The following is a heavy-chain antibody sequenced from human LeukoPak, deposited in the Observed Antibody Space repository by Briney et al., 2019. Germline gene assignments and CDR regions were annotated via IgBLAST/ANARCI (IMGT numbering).Heavy chain of an antibody. V-gene: IGHV1-18*01. CDR3: ARDQRGYTYGSYYYYYMDV. Sequence: GASVKVSCKASGYTFTSYGINWVRQAPEQGLEWMGWISAYSGNTNYAHTLQGRVTMTTDTSTSTAYMELRSLRSDDTAVYYCARDQRGYTYGSYYYYYMDVWGKGTTVTVSS. D-gene: IGHD5-18*01. CDR1: GYTFTSYG. J-gene: IGHJ6*03. CDR2: ISAYSGNT.